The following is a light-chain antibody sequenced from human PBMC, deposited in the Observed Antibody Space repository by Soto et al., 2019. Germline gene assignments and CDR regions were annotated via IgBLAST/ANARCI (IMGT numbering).Light chain of an antibody. V-gene: IGKV1-27*01. CDR1: QGISVY. CDR3: QKYDRAPFT. J-gene: IGKJ3*01. CDR2: AAS. Sequence: DTQMTHSPSALSASVGDRVTITCRASQGISVYLAWYQQKPGSIPKLLIFAASTLQSGVPSRFSGSGSGTDFTLTISSLQPEDVASYFCQKYDRAPFTFGPGTKVDIK.